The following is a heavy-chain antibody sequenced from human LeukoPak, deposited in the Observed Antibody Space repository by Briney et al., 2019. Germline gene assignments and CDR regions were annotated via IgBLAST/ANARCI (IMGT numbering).Heavy chain of an antibody. V-gene: IGHV4-59*08. CDR3: ARTPEAGTLVDV. Sequence: SETMSLTCTVSGGSISSYYWSWIRQPPGKGLEWIGYIYYSGSTNYNPSLKSRVTISVDTSKNQFSLKLSSVTAADAAVYYCARTPEAGTLVDVWGQGTTVTVSS. CDR1: GGSISSYY. CDR2: IYYSGST. J-gene: IGHJ6*02. D-gene: IGHD6-19*01.